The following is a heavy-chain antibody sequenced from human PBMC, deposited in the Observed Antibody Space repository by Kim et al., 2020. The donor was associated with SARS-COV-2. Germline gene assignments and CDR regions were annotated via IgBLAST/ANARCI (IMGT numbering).Heavy chain of an antibody. Sequence: GGSLRLSCAASGFTFSSYSMNWVRQAPGKGLEWVSSISSSSSYIYYADSVKGRFTISRDNAKNSLYLQMNSLRAEDTAVYYCARGGDYYGSGATTYYDSSGYYSPIDYWGQGTLVTVSS. J-gene: IGHJ4*02. V-gene: IGHV3-21*01. CDR2: ISSSSSYI. CDR3: ARGGDYYGSGATTYYDSSGYYSPIDY. CDR1: GFTFSSYS. D-gene: IGHD3-22*01.